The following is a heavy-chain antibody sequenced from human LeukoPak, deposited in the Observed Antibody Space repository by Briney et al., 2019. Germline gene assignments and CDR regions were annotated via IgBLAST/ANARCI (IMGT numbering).Heavy chain of an antibody. D-gene: IGHD1-26*01. J-gene: IGHJ4*02. CDR1: GFTFSRYA. CDR3: VKDVGGSYAFDY. Sequence: PGGSLRLSCSASGFTFSRYAMHWVRQAPGKGLEYVSGINDNGGRTHYGDSVKGRFSISRGNSKNTLHLQMSTLRAEDTALYYCVKDVGGSYAFDYWGQGILVTVAS. V-gene: IGHV3-64D*09. CDR2: INDNGGRT.